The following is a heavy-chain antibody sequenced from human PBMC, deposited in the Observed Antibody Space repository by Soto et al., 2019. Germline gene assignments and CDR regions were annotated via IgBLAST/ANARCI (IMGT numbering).Heavy chain of an antibody. Sequence: EVQLVESGGDLVQPGGSLRLSCAASEFTVSNNYMSWVRQAPGKGLEWVSLIYSGGATHYADSVRGRFTISRDNSKNTLYLQMNSLRGEDTAIYYCMNRPRAWGQGTLVTVSS. CDR1: EFTVSNNY. D-gene: IGHD6-6*01. J-gene: IGHJ5*02. CDR2: IYSGGAT. V-gene: IGHV3-66*01. CDR3: MNRPRA.